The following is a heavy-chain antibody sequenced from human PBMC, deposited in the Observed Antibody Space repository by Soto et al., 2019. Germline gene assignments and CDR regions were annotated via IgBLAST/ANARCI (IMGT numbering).Heavy chain of an antibody. D-gene: IGHD3-22*01. J-gene: IGHJ4*02. V-gene: IGHV1-69*08. Sequence: QVQLVQSGAEVKKPGSSVKVSCKASGGTFSSYTISWVRQAPGQGLEWMGRIIPILGIANYAQKFQGRVTITADKSTRTAYMELSSLRSEDTAVYYCARDRSRLPTKTYYYDSSGYYFDYWGQGTLVTVSS. CDR2: IIPILGIA. CDR1: GGTFSSYT. CDR3: ARDRSRLPTKTYYYDSSGYYFDY.